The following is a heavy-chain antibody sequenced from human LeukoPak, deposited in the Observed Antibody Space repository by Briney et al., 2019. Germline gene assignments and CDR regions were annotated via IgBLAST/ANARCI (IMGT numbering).Heavy chain of an antibody. CDR3: ARGGSGYSVNDF. D-gene: IGHD1-26*01. CDR2: ISSSTTYM. V-gene: IGHV3-21*01. CDR1: GFTFSTYS. J-gene: IGHJ4*02. Sequence: GGSLRLSCAASGFTFSTYSMNWVRQAPGKGLEWVSFISSSTTYMYYADSVKGRFTISRDNAKNSLYLQMSSLRAEDTAVYYCARGGSGYSVNDFWGQGTLVTVSS.